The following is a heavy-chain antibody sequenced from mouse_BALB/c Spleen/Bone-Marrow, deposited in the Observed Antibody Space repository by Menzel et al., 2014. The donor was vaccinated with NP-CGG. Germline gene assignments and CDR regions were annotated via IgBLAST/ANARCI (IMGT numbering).Heavy chain of an antibody. CDR2: ISSGGSYT. J-gene: IGHJ4*01. CDR3: TRDPFYYGSSYAMDY. V-gene: IGHV5-6-4*01. D-gene: IGHD1-1*01. CDR1: GFTFSSYT. Sequence: EVKLMESGGGLVKPGGSLKLSYAASGFTFSSYTMSWVRQTPEKRLEWVATISSGGSYTYYPDNVKGRFTISRDNAKNTLYLQMSSLKSEDTAMYYCTRDPFYYGSSYAMDYWGQGTSVTVSS.